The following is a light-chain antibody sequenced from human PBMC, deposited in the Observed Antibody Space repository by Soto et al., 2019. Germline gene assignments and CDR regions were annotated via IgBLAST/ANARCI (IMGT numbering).Light chain of an antibody. J-gene: IGKJ4*01. CDR1: QSVLYSSNSANY. V-gene: IGKV4-1*01. Sequence: DIVMTQSPDSLAVSLGERATINCKSSQSVLYSSNSANYLAWYQQKPGQPPKLLIYWASTRESGVPDRFSGSGSATDFSLTISSLQAEDVAVYYCQQYYSSPPAFGGGTKVEIK. CDR3: QQYYSSPPA. CDR2: WAS.